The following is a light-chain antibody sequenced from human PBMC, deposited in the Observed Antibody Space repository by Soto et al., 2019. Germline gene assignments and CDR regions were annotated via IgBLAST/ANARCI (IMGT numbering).Light chain of an antibody. V-gene: IGKV1-5*01. CDR3: QQYNSYSPLT. Sequence: DIQMTQSPSTLSGSVGDRVTITCRASQTISSWLAWYQQKPGKAPKLLIYGASSWESGVPSRFSGSGSGTEFTLTISSLQSDDFATYYCQQYNSYSPLTFGGGTKVDIK. CDR1: QTISSW. CDR2: GAS. J-gene: IGKJ4*01.